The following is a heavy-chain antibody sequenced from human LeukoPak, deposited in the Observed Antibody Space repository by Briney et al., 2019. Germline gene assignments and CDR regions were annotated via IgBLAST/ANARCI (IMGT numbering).Heavy chain of an antibody. J-gene: IGHJ4*02. V-gene: IGHV3-21*01. Sequence: GGSLRLSCAASGFTFSSYSMNWVRQAPEKGLEWVSSISSSSSYIYYADSVKGRFTISRDNAKNSLYLQMNSLRAEDTAVYYCARDLVSRYYYDSSGYGIWGQGTLVTVSS. CDR2: ISSSSSYI. CDR3: ARDLVSRYYYDSSGYGI. D-gene: IGHD3-22*01. CDR1: GFTFSSYS.